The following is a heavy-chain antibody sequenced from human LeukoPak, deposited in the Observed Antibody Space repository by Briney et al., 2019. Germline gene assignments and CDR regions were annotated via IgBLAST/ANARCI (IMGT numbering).Heavy chain of an antibody. J-gene: IGHJ5*02. CDR2: IYSDGVT. Sequence: GSLRLSCAASGFIVNSYAMSWVRQAPGKGLAWVSLIYSDGVTQYADSVKGRFTISRDNSKNTLYLQMNSLRDEDTAVYFCARDRAEGKTWVEFDPWGQGTLVTVSS. CDR3: ARDRAEGKTWVEFDP. CDR1: GFIVNSYA. V-gene: IGHV3-66*02.